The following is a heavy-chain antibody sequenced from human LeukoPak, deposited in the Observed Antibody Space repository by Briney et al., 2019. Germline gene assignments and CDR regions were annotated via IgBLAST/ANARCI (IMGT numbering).Heavy chain of an antibody. Sequence: GGSLRLSCAASGFTVSNNYMTWVRQAPGKGLEWVSVIYGGGSTSYADSVKGRFTISRDNSKNTLYLQMNSLRADDTAVYYCARGMTWSAYWGQGTLVAVAS. CDR1: GFTVSNNY. V-gene: IGHV3-53*01. CDR2: IYGGGST. CDR3: ARGMTWSAY. J-gene: IGHJ4*02. D-gene: IGHD2-21*02.